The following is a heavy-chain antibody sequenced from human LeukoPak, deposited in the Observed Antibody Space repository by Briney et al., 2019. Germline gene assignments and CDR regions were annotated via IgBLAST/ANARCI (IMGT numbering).Heavy chain of an antibody. CDR3: ARVSRSGYYYYMDV. Sequence: GGSLRLSCAASGFTFSDYYMSWIRQAPGKGLEWVSYISSSGSTIYYADSVKGRFTISRDNAKNSLYLQMNSLRAEDAAVYYCARVSRSGYYYYMDVWGKGTTVTVSS. J-gene: IGHJ6*03. CDR2: ISSSGSTI. V-gene: IGHV3-11*01. D-gene: IGHD3-10*01. CDR1: GFTFSDYY.